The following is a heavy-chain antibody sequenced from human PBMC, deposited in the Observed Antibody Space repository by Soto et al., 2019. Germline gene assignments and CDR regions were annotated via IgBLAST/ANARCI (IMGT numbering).Heavy chain of an antibody. V-gene: IGHV4-31*03. Sequence: QVQLQESGPGLVKPSQTLSLTCTVSGGSISSGGYYWSWIRQHPGKGLEWIGYIYYSGSTYYNPSLMSRITISVDTSKNPFSLKQSSVTAADTAVYYCARDKGGYGIGYWGQGTLVTVSS. CDR3: ARDKGGYGIGY. D-gene: IGHD3-22*01. J-gene: IGHJ4*02. CDR1: GGSISSGGYY. CDR2: IYYSGST.